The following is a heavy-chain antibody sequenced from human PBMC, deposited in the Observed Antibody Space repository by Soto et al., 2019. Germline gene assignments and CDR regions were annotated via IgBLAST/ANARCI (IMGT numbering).Heavy chain of an antibody. CDR2: ICGSGGST. D-gene: IGHD3-22*01. CDR3: AKLRYYDSSGYYRYYFDY. V-gene: IGHV3-23*01. CDR1: GFTFSSYA. J-gene: IGHJ4*02. Sequence: EVPLLESGGGLVQPGGSLRLSCAASGFTFSSYAMSWVRQAPGKGLEWVSAICGSGGSTYYADSVKGRFTISRDNSKNTLYLQMNSLRAEDTAVYYCAKLRYYDSSGYYRYYFDYWGQGTLVTVSS.